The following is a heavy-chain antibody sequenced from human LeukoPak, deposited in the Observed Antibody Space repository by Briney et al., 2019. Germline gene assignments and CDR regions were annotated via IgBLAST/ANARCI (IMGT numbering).Heavy chain of an antibody. J-gene: IGHJ6*02. D-gene: IGHD6-13*01. V-gene: IGHV1-18*01. CDR3: AREASSSWPYYYYYYGMDV. CDR2: ISAYNGNT. CDR1: GYTFTSYG. Sequence: ASVKVSCKASGYTFTSYGISWVRQAPGQGLEWMGWISAYNGNTNYAQKLQGRVTMTTDTSTSTAYMELRSLRSDDTAVYYCAREASSSWPYYYYYYGMDVWGQGTTVTVS.